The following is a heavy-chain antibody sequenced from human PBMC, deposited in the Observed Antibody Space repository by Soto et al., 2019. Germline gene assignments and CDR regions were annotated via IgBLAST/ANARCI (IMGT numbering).Heavy chain of an antibody. Sequence: VQLVESGGGVVQPGRSLRLSCAASGLTFSDYAMHWVRQAPGEGLEWVAVVSHDGRNTHYADSVKGRFTISRDSSKNTVSLEMTSLRAEDTAVYYCAKGGRQWLVTSDFNYSGQGALVTVSS. V-gene: IGHV3-30*18. CDR2: VSHDGRNT. CDR3: AKGGRQWLVTSDFNY. D-gene: IGHD6-19*01. CDR1: GLTFSDYA. J-gene: IGHJ4*02.